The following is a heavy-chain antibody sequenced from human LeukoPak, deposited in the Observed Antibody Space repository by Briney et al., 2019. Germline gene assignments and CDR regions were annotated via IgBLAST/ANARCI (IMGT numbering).Heavy chain of an antibody. Sequence: PSETLSLTCTVSGGSINSYFWSWIRQPPGKGLEWIGYINYSGSTNYSPSLKSRVTISVDTSKNQFSLKLSSVTAADTAVYYCARAAGDSPPYYYYMDVWGKGTTVTVSS. D-gene: IGHD3-10*01. CDR3: ARAAGDSPPYYYYMDV. V-gene: IGHV4-59*01. CDR2: INYSGST. CDR1: GGSINSYF. J-gene: IGHJ6*03.